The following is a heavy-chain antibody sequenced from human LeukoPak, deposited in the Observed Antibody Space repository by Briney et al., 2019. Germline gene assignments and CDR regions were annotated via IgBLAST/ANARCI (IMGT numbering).Heavy chain of an antibody. D-gene: IGHD3-3*01. Sequence: GGSLRLSCAASGFTFSDYYMSWIRQAPGKGLEWVSYISSSGSTIYYADSVKGRFTISRDNAKNSLYLQMNSLRAEDTSVYYCARYRYYDFWSGSNWFDPWGQGTLVTVSS. CDR2: ISSSGSTI. CDR1: GFTFSDYY. J-gene: IGHJ5*02. V-gene: IGHV3-11*04. CDR3: ARYRYYDFWSGSNWFDP.